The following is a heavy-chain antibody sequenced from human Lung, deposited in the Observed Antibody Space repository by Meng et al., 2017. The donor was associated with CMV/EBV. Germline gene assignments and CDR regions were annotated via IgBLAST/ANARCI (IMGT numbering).Heavy chain of an antibody. D-gene: IGHD1/OR15-1a*01. J-gene: IGHJ4*02. V-gene: IGHV3-23*01. Sequence: EVQLLESGGGLVQPGGSLRLSCVASGFTFRSYAMTWVRQAPGKGLEWVSATSTTGADTYYTGSVQGRFTISRDNSGNTLFLQMNSLRVEDTAVYCCARNKEPFDYWGQGALVTVSS. CDR3: ARNKEPFDY. CDR2: TSTTGADT. CDR1: GFTFRSYA.